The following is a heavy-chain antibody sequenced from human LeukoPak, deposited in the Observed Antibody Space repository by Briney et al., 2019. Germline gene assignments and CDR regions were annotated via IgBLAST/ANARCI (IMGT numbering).Heavy chain of an antibody. CDR3: ARAGSTGSVDY. V-gene: IGHV3-7*01. D-gene: IGHD4-17*01. CDR1: GFTFSDFW. Sequence: PGGSLRLSCAASGFTFSDFWMSWVRQAPGKGLEWVAIMNQDGSENYYVDSVRGRFTISRDNAKNSLYLQMNSLRAEDTAVYYRARAGSTGSVDYWGQGTLVTVSS. CDR2: MNQDGSEN. J-gene: IGHJ4*02.